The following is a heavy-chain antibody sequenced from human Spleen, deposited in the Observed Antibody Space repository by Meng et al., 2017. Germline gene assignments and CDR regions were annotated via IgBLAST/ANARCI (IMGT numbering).Heavy chain of an antibody. CDR2: INWNGGST. V-gene: IGHV3-20*04. CDR1: GFTFDDYG. CDR3: GRDIFYYDPGNYRALEY. J-gene: IGHJ4*02. D-gene: IGHD3-10*01. Sequence: GESLKISCAASGFTFDDYGMSWVRQAPGKGLEWVSGINWNGGSTGYADSVKGRFTISRDNSKNTLYLQMTSLRVEDTAVYYCGRDIFYYDPGNYRALEYWGQGTLVTVSS.